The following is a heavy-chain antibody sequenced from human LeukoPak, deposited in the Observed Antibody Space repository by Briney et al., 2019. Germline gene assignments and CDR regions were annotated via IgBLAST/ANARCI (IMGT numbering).Heavy chain of an antibody. D-gene: IGHD1-26*01. J-gene: IGHJ1*01. CDR3: AREGVGVTTGAEYFQY. V-gene: IGHV1-2*02. CDR2: INPHSGGT. CDR1: GDIFTGYY. Sequence: ASVKVSCKASGDIFTGYYMHWVRQAPGRGLEWVGWINPHSGGTNYAQKFHGRGTMTRDTSISTAYMELSRLRSDDTAVYYCAREGVGVTTGAEYFQYWGQGTLVTVSS.